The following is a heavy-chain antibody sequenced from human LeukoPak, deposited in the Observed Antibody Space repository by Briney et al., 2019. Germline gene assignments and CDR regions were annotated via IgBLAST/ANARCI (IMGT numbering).Heavy chain of an antibody. V-gene: IGHV4-34*01. CDR2: ISHSGST. CDR1: GGSLSDHY. D-gene: IGHD6-6*01. Sequence: SETLSLTCAVYGGSLSDHYWSWIRQSPGKGLEWTGEISHSGSTNYNPSLKSRVTISVDTSKNQFSLKLNSMTAADTAVYYCAREYTTSSTAFDIWGQGTWVTVSS. CDR3: AREYTTSSTAFDI. J-gene: IGHJ3*02.